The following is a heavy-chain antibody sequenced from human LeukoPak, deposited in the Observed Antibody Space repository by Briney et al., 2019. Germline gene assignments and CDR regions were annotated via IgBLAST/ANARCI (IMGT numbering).Heavy chain of an antibody. Sequence: GGSLGLSCAASGFTFRSYWMHWVRHAPGKGLVWVSRINSDGSSTSYADSVKGRFTISRDNAKNTLYLQMNSLRAEDTAVYYCARAGGGYSYGHQGYWGQGTLVTVSS. CDR1: GFTFRSYW. J-gene: IGHJ4*02. CDR3: ARAGGGYSYGHQGY. D-gene: IGHD5-18*01. CDR2: INSDGSST. V-gene: IGHV3-74*01.